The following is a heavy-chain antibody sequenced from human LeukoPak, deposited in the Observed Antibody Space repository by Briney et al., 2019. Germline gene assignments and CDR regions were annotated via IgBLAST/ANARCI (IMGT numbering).Heavy chain of an antibody. J-gene: IGHJ6*02. CDR2: IVVGSGNT. V-gene: IGHV1-58*02. Sequence: GPSVKVSCKASGFTFTSSAMQWVRQARGQRLEWIGWIVVGSGNTNYAQKFQERVTITRDMSTSTAYMEPSSLRSEDTAVYYCAAGTELPYYYYGMDVWGQGTTVTVSS. CDR3: AAGTELPYYYYGMDV. CDR1: GFTFTSSA. D-gene: IGHD1-7*01.